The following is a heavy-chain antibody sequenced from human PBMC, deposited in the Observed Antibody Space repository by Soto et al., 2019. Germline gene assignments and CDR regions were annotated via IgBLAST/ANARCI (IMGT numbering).Heavy chain of an antibody. CDR3: AKGGPMVRGPRGYFDY. D-gene: IGHD3-10*01. Sequence: QVPLVESGGGVVQPGRSLRLSCAASGFTFSSYGMHWVRQAPGKGLEWVAVISYDGSNKYYADSVKGRFTISRDNSKNTLYLQMNSLRAEDTAVYYCAKGGPMVRGPRGYFDYWGQGTLVTVSS. V-gene: IGHV3-30*18. J-gene: IGHJ4*02. CDR1: GFTFSSYG. CDR2: ISYDGSNK.